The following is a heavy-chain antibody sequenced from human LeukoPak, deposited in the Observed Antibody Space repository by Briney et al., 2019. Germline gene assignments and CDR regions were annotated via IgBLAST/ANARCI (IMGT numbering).Heavy chain of an antibody. CDR2: IYYSGST. V-gene: IGHV4-39*01. Sequence: SETLSLTCSVSGGSIISSNYYWGWIRQPPGKGLEWIGSIYYSGSTYYNPSLKSRVTVSVDTSKNQFSLKLTSMTAADTAVYYCARRDSSGVVPRWDYWGQGTLVAVSS. D-gene: IGHD6-25*01. CDR1: GGSIISSNYY. CDR3: ARRDSSGVVPRWDY. J-gene: IGHJ4*02.